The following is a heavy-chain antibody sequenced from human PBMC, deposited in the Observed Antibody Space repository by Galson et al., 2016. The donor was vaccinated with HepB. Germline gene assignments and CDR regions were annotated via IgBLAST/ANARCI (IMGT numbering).Heavy chain of an antibody. CDR2: THSSGNR. CDR3: ARGTRFSYKWSFDS. Sequence: SETLSLTCDVSDESIMTHYWSWIRQSPGKGPEWLGHTHSSGNRKYNPSPTSRVTMSLDTSRSLFSLRLRSVTAADTAVYFCARGTRFSYKWSFDSWGQGALVTVSS. J-gene: IGHJ4*02. CDR1: DESIMTHY. V-gene: IGHV4-59*11. D-gene: IGHD1-20*01.